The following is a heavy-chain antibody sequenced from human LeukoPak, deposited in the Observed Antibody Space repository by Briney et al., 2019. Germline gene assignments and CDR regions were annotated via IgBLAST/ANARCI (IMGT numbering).Heavy chain of an antibody. CDR1: GGSLSGYH. J-gene: IGHJ4*02. CDR2: INHSGST. Sequence: SETLSLTCAVYGGSLSGYHWSWIRQPPGKGLEWIGEINHSGSTNYNPSLKSRATISVDTSKNQFSLKLSSVTAADTAVYYCARTGWGLRPWKIYTYYFDYWGQGTLVTVSS. V-gene: IGHV4-34*01. D-gene: IGHD2-21*02. CDR3: ARTGWGLRPWKIYTYYFDY.